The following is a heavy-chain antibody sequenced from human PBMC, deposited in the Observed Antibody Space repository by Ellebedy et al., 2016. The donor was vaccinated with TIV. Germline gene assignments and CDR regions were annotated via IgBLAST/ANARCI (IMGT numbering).Heavy chain of an antibody. J-gene: IGHJ4*02. Sequence: PGGSLRLSCAASGFAVSTYGMHWVRQAPGKGLEWVTMISYDGNSKYYADSVKGRFTISRDNSKNTLYLQMNSLRAEDTAVYYCANGFEFGAWYDYWGQGTLVTVSS. CDR3: ANGFEFGAWYDY. V-gene: IGHV3-30*18. D-gene: IGHD6-19*01. CDR1: GFAVSTYG. CDR2: ISYDGNSK.